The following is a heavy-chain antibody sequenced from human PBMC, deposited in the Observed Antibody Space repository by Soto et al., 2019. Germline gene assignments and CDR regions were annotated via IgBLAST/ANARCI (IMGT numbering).Heavy chain of an antibody. V-gene: IGHV4-59*08. CDR3: ARHGERTIRSLNWFDP. Sequence: SETLSLTCTVSGGSISDHYYMWIRQSPGKGLEYIGYIHNGGSTNYNPSLKSRVIISVDTSKNQFSLKLSSVTAADTAMYYCARHGERTIRSLNWFDPWGQGTLVTVSS. CDR2: IHNGGST. D-gene: IGHD4-17*01. J-gene: IGHJ5*02. CDR1: GGSISDHY.